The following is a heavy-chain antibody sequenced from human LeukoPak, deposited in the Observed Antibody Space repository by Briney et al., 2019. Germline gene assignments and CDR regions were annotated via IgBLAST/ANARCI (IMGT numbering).Heavy chain of an antibody. D-gene: IGHD3-9*01. Sequence: GGSLRLSCEASGLSFGDYTMRWVRQAPGKGLEWVSLISRNGAATKYADSVKGRFTISRDNSKNSLFLQMNSLRTEDTALYYCAKGNILTGPPDSWGQGTLVTVSS. CDR1: GLSFGDYT. CDR3: AKGNILTGPPDS. V-gene: IGHV3-43*01. J-gene: IGHJ4*02. CDR2: ISRNGAAT.